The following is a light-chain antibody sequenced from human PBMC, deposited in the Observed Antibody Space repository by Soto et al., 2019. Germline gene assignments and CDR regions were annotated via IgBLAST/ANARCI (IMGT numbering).Light chain of an antibody. V-gene: IGLV2-11*01. Sequence: QSALTQPRSVSASPGQSVTISCTGTSSDVGGYDYVSWYQHHPGKAPKLMIYGVSKRPSGVPDRFSGSKSGNTASLTISGLQAEDEADYYCCSYAGTRPLYVFGSGAKVTVL. CDR3: CSYAGTRPLYV. CDR1: SSDVGGYDY. J-gene: IGLJ1*01. CDR2: GVS.